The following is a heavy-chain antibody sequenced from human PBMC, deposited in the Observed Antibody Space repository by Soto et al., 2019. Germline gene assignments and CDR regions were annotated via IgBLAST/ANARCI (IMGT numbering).Heavy chain of an antibody. CDR2: IEYDGNNK. Sequence: GGSLRLSCAASGFSFSSYAMHWVRQAPGKGLEWVAVIEYDGNNKYYADSVKGRFTISRDNSKNTLYLQMNSLRIEDTAVYYCARELERVFDYWGQGTLVTVSS. J-gene: IGHJ4*02. D-gene: IGHD1-1*01. CDR1: GFSFSSYA. CDR3: ARELERVFDY. V-gene: IGHV3-30*03.